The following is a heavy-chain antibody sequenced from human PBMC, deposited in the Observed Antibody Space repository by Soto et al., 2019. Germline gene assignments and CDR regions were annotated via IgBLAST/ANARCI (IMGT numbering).Heavy chain of an antibody. D-gene: IGHD2-2*01. CDR2: IIPIFGTA. V-gene: IGHV1-69*01. CDR1: GGTFSSYA. CDR3: ARRVVVVPAAATHYYYYGMDV. J-gene: IGHJ6*02. Sequence: QVQLVQSGAEVKKPVSSVKVSCKASGGTFSSYAISWVRQAPGQGLEWMGGIIPIFGTANYEQKFQGRVTITEDESTSTADMELSSLRSEDTAVYYCARRVVVVPAAATHYYYYGMDVWGQGTTVTVSS.